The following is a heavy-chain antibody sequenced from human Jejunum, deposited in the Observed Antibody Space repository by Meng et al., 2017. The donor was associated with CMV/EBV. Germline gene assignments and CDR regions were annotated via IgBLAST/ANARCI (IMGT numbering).Heavy chain of an antibody. J-gene: IGHJ4*02. Sequence: QALLGQSGAEGKKPGASVKLSCKASGTTFTSYFIHWVRQAPGQGLEWMGLINRYAGSTTYAQNFQGRSTMTKDTSTSTVYMELSGLTSEDNAVYYCARDPQSEFYFDSWGQGTLVTVSS. CDR1: GTTFTSYF. CDR2: INRYAGST. CDR3: ARDPQSEFYFDS. V-gene: IGHV1-46*01.